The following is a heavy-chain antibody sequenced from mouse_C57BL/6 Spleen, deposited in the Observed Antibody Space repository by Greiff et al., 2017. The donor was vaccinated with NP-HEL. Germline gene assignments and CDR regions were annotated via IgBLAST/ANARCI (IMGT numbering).Heavy chain of an antibody. CDR1: GYTFTDYE. V-gene: IGHV1-15*01. CDR2: IDPETGGT. CDR3: TREGGRGFDY. Sequence: QVQLQQSGAELVRPGASVTLSCKASGYTFTDYEMHWVKQTPVHGLAWIGAIDPETGGTAYNQKFKGKAILTADKSSSTAYMELRSLTSEDSAVYYCTREGGRGFDYWGQGTTLTVSS. J-gene: IGHJ2*01.